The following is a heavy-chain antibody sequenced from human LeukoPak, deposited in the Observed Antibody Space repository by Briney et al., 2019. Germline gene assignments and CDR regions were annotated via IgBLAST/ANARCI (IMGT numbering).Heavy chain of an antibody. CDR1: GFTFSKFP. CDR3: AKDSSWYYLDAFDI. CDR2: ISASGDVT. Sequence: PGGSLRLSCAASGFTFSKFPMGWVRQAPGRGLEWVSAISASGDVTFYADSLRGRFTISRDNSKNTLYLQMNSLRAEDTAVYYCAKDSSWYYLDAFDIWGQGTMVTVSS. V-gene: IGHV3-23*01. J-gene: IGHJ3*02. D-gene: IGHD6-13*01.